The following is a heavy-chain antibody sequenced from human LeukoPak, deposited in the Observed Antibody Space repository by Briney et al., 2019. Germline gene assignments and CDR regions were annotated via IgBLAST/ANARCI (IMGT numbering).Heavy chain of an antibody. Sequence: ASVKVSCKASGGTFSSYAISWVRQAPGQGLEWMGGIIPIFGTANYAQKFQGRVTITADKSTSTAYMELSSLRSEDTAVYYCAAEIRSGSGYFDYWGQGTLVTVSS. CDR1: GGTFSSYA. CDR2: IIPIFGTA. V-gene: IGHV1-69*06. CDR3: AAEIRSGSGYFDY. D-gene: IGHD6-19*01. J-gene: IGHJ4*02.